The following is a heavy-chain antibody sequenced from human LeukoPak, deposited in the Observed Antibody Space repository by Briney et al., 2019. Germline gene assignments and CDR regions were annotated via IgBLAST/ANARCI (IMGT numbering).Heavy chain of an antibody. D-gene: IGHD3-10*01. J-gene: IGHJ4*02. CDR3: ARARYGSGSTVDY. V-gene: IGHV1-2*02. CDR1: GGTFSSYA. CDR2: INPNSGGT. Sequence: ASVKVSCKASGGTFSSYAISWVRQAPGQGLEWMGWINPNSGGTNYAQKFQGRVTMTRDTSISTAYMELSRLRSDDTAVYYCARARYGSGSTVDYWGQGTLVTVSS.